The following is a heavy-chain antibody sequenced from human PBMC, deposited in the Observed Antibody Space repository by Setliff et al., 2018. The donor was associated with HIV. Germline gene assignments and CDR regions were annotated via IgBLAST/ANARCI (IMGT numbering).Heavy chain of an antibody. CDR2: IFSSGST. CDR1: GDSISSYS. Sequence: PSETLSLTCTVSGDSISSYSWNWIRQSPGGGLEWIGFIFSSGSTKYNPSLQSRVTISADTSKNQFSLKLTSVTAADTAVYYCARGRMGYYGSGSYLPWGQGMLVTVSS. D-gene: IGHD3-10*01. V-gene: IGHV4-4*09. J-gene: IGHJ5*02. CDR3: ARGRMGYYGSGSYLP.